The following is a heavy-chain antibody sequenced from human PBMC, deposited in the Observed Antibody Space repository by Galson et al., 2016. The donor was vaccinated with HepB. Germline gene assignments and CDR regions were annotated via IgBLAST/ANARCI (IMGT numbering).Heavy chain of an antibody. V-gene: IGHV5-51*01. CDR3: ARLFGSPSKMLFAA. CDR2: IYAGDSDT. J-gene: IGHJ5*02. Sequence: QSGAEVKKPGESLKISCKDSGNNFADSWIAWLRQMPGKGLDWMGIIYAGDSDTRYRPSFKGQVTISADTSISTAYLQWRGLKDSDTAMYYCARLFGSPSKMLFAAWGQGTQVTVSS. CDR1: GNNFADSW. D-gene: IGHD3-10*01.